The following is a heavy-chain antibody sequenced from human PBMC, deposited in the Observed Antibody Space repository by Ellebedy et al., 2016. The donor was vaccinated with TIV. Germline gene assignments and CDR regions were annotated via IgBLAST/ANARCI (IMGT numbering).Heavy chain of an antibody. J-gene: IGHJ6*02. D-gene: IGHD3-16*01. Sequence: GESLKISCAACGFTFSSNSMNWVRQAPGTGLEWVSYISSSGSNIYYADSVKGRFTISRENAKNSLYLQMNSLRAEDKAVYYCEREEGITLGGVMGNRYYYGMDVWGQGTTVTVSS. CDR3: EREEGITLGGVMGNRYYYGMDV. CDR1: GFTFSSNS. V-gene: IGHV3-48*04. CDR2: ISSSGSNI.